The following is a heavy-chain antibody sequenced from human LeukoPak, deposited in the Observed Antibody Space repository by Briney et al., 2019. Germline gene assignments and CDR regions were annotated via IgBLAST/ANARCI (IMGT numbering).Heavy chain of an antibody. CDR2: ISGSGGST. Sequence: GGSLRLSCAASGFTFSSYSMNWVRQAPGKGLEWVSAISGSGGSTYYADSVKGRFTISRDNSKNTLYLQMNSLRAEDTAVYYCAKDSYYDSREFDYWGQGTLVTVSS. CDR1: GFTFSSYS. CDR3: AKDSYYDSREFDY. D-gene: IGHD3-22*01. J-gene: IGHJ4*02. V-gene: IGHV3-23*01.